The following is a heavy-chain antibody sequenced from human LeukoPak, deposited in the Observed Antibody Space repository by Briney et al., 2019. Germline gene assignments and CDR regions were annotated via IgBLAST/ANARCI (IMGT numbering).Heavy chain of an antibody. V-gene: IGHV3-23*01. D-gene: IGHD3-16*01. J-gene: IGHJ3*02. CDR2: ISGSGGST. Sequence: PGGSLTLSCAVSGITLSNYGMSWVRQAPGKGLEWVAGISGSGGSTNYADSVKGRFTISRDNPKNTLFLQMKSLRAEDTAVYFCARDRLGGHDASDIWGQGTTVTVSS. CDR1: GITLSNYG. CDR3: ARDRLGGHDASDI.